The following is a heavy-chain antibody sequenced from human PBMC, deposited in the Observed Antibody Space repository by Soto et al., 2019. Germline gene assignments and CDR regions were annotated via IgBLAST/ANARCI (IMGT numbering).Heavy chain of an antibody. CDR1: GGSISSGGDY. CDR2: IYYTGGA. J-gene: IGHJ4*02. CDR3: ARGLTMLRGVMDS. V-gene: IGHV4-31*03. Sequence: SETLSLTCTVSGGSISSGGDYWSWIRQRPGKGLEWIGYIYYTGGAYYNPSLKSRLTLSVDTAKSQFSLQLTSVTAADTAVYFCARGLTMLRGVMDSWGQGALVTVSS. D-gene: IGHD3-10*01.